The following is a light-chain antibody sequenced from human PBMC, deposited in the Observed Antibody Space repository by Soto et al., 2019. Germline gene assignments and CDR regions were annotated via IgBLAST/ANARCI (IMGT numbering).Light chain of an antibody. J-gene: IGKJ5*01. CDR2: DAS. CDR3: QQRSNWPIT. Sequence: EIVLTQSPATLSLSPWEIATLSFRASQSVSSYLAWYQQKPGQAPRLLIYDASNRATGIPARFSGSGSGTDFTLTISSLEPEDFAVYYCQQRSNWPITFGQGTRLEIK. V-gene: IGKV3-11*01. CDR1: QSVSSY.